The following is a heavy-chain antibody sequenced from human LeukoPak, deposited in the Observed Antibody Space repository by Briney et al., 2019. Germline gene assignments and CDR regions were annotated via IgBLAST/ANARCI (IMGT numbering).Heavy chain of an antibody. CDR1: GFALSSHW. CDR2: VNRDGSET. CDR3: ARNNGMDV. J-gene: IGHJ6*02. Sequence: PGGSLRLSCAASGFALSSHWMTWVRQVPGRGPEWVANVNRDGSETYYLDSVKGRFTISKDNAKNSLYLQMNSLRAEDTALYHCARNNGMDVWGQGTPVIVSS. V-gene: IGHV3-7*03.